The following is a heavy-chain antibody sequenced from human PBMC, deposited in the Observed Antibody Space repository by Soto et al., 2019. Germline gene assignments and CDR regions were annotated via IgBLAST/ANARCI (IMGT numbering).Heavy chain of an antibody. V-gene: IGHV3-23*01. D-gene: IGHD3-22*01. J-gene: IGHJ1*01. CDR3: ATDWDNSGSSAYDRLEH. CDR2: LSGSGGST. CDR1: GFTFSSYA. Sequence: HPGGSLRLSCATSGFTFSSYAMSWVRQAPGKGLEWVSALSGSGGSTYYADSVKGRFTISRDNSKNTLYLQMNGLRADDTAVYYCATDWDNSGSSAYDRLEHWGQGTLVTVSS.